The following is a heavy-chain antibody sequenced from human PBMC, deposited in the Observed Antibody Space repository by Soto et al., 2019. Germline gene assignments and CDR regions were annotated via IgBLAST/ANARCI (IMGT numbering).Heavy chain of an antibody. CDR3: ARGPRYCSTTTCFSGITWFDS. V-gene: IGHV1-18*04. CDR1: GYTFTSYG. D-gene: IGHD2-2*01. CDR2: ISSFNENT. Sequence: ASVKVSCKASGYTFTSYGISWVRQAPGQGLEWMGWISSFNENTNYAQNVQGRVTLTTDKSSSTTYLELRGLRSDDTAVYYCARGPRYCSTTTCFSGITWFDSWGQGTLVTFSS. J-gene: IGHJ5*01.